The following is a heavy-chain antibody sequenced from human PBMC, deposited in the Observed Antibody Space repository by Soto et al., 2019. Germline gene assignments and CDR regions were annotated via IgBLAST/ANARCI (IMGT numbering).Heavy chain of an antibody. D-gene: IGHD2-15*01. Sequence: QMHIQQWGAGLLKPSDTLSLTCGVSGGSFNDFYWNWVRQPPGEGLEWIGEVNHAGGTDYNPSLKSRVTISEDRSKSQLPLRLKSVTVADTAPYYCARRGRYGGRTYTGWGLGTLVTVSS. CDR3: ARRGRYGGRTYTG. V-gene: IGHV4-34*01. CDR1: GGSFNDFY. J-gene: IGHJ4*02. CDR2: VNHAGGT.